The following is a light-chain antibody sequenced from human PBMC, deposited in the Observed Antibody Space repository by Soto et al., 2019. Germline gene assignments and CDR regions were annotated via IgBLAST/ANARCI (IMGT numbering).Light chain of an antibody. CDR1: SSNIGSNT. CDR3: ATWDDGLNGVL. J-gene: IGLJ2*01. Sequence: QSVLTQSPSASGTPGQRVTISCSGGSSNIGSNTVNWYQQLPGTAPKPLIYSXTQRXSGVPXRFSGSKSGTXXSXAITGLQSEDEADYFCATWDDGLNGVLFGGGTKLTVL. V-gene: IGLV1-44*01. CDR2: SXT.